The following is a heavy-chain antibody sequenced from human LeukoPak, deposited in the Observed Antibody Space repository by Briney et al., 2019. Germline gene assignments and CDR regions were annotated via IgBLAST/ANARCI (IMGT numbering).Heavy chain of an antibody. Sequence: SETLSLTCTVSGGSISSYYWSWIRQPPGKGLEWIGYIYYSGSTNYNPSLKSRVTISVDTSKNQFSLKLSSVTAADTAVYYCARHALPGLWFGKLWANWFDPWGQGTLVTVSS. J-gene: IGHJ5*02. CDR1: GGSISSYY. D-gene: IGHD3-10*01. CDR2: IYYSGST. V-gene: IGHV4-59*08. CDR3: ARHALPGLWFGKLWANWFDP.